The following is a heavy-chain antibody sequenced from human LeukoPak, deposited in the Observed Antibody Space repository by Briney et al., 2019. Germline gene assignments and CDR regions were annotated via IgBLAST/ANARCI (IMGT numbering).Heavy chain of an antibody. Sequence: GGSLRLSCAASGFTFTNSWIHWVRQAPGKGLEWVSSISSSSSYIYYADSVKGRFSISRDNAKNTLYLQMNSLRAEDTAVYYCARNVGYYGSGSYSWGQGTLVTVSS. CDR2: ISSSSSYI. D-gene: IGHD3-10*01. J-gene: IGHJ4*02. V-gene: IGHV3-21*01. CDR3: ARNVGYYGSGSYS. CDR1: GFTFTNSW.